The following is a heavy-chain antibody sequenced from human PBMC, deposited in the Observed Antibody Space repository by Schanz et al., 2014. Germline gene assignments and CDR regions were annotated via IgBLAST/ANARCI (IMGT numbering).Heavy chain of an antibody. CDR3: VSSGSYSSYAF. Sequence: EVQLVESGGGLVQPGGSLRLSCTASGFTFSSYSMTWVRQAPGKGLEWVSGITGASDHIDYAESVKGRFTISRDNSKNTLYLQMNSLRAEDTAVYHCVSSGSYSSYAFWGQGTLVTVSS. D-gene: IGHD3-10*01. CDR2: ITGASDHI. J-gene: IGHJ4*02. CDR1: GFTFSSYS. V-gene: IGHV3-23*04.